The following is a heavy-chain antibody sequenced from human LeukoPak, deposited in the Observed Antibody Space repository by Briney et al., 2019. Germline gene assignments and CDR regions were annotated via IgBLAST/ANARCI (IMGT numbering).Heavy chain of an antibody. J-gene: IGHJ4*02. CDR3: AKQLRPDDY. V-gene: IGHV3-23*01. Sequence: GGSLRLSCAASGFTFSSDAMSWVRQAPGKGLEWVSYSSGSGGSTYYADSVKGRLTISRDNSKNTLYLQMNSLRAGDTAIYYCAKQLRPDDYWGQGTLVTVSS. D-gene: IGHD5-12*01. CDR2: SSGSGGST. CDR1: GFTFSSDA.